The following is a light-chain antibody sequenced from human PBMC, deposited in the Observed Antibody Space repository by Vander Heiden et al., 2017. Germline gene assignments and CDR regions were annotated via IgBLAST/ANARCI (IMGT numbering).Light chain of an antibody. CDR2: EVS. CDR1: SRDVGGYNY. Sequence: QSALTQPRSVSGSPGPSVTITWTGTSRDVGGYNYVSWYQQHPGKAPKLMIYEVSKRPSGVPDRCPGSKSGNKAARTSSGLQAEEKADNYGCSYAGSYPGVFGGGTKRTVL. CDR3: CSYAGSYPGV. J-gene: IGLJ2*01. V-gene: IGLV2-11*01.